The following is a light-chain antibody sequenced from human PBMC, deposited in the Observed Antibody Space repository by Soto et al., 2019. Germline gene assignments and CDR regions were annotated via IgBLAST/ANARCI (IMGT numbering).Light chain of an antibody. CDR3: QQSLNLPLT. CDR2: DAS. J-gene: IGKJ3*01. V-gene: IGKV1-33*01. CDR1: QDIGHY. Sequence: DIQMTQSPSSLSASLGDRVTITCRASQDIGHYLNCYQHKPGKAPKLLIYDASSLETGVPPGFSGGGSGTDFTLTINNLQPEDVATYYCQQSLNLPLTFGPGTKVDIK.